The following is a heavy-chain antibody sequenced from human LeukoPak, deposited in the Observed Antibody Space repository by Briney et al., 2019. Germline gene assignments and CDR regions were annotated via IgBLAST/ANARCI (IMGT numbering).Heavy chain of an antibody. CDR3: ARLDCSSTSCFPPFDY. CDR2: ISAYNGNT. D-gene: IGHD2-2*01. CDR1: GYTFTGYG. V-gene: IGHV1-18*01. J-gene: IGHJ4*02. Sequence: EASVKVSYKASGYTFTGYGISWVRQAPGQGLEWMGWISAYNGNTNYAQKLQGRVTMTTDTSTSTAYMELRSLRSDDTAVYYCARLDCSSTSCFPPFDYWGQGTLVTVSS.